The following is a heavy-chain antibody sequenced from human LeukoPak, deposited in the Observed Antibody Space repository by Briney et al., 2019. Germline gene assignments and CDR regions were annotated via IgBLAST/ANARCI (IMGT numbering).Heavy chain of an antibody. CDR1: GYTFTSYY. CDR3: ARGAPECRWMPYYYDY. Sequence: AAVNVSCKASGYTFTSYYMHWVRQAPGQGVDWMGIINPSGGSTSYAQKLHGRVTMTRDTCTSTDYTELSSLRSEGTAVYYCARGAPECRWMPYYYDYWGQGTLVTVS. D-gene: IGHD1-14*01. J-gene: IGHJ4*02. V-gene: IGHV1-46*01. CDR2: INPSGGST.